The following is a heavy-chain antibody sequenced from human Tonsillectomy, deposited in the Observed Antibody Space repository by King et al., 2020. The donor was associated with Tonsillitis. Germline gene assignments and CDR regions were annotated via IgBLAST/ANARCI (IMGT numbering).Heavy chain of an antibody. D-gene: IGHD3-22*01. J-gene: IGHJ4*02. Sequence: QLVQSGGGLVQPGRSLRLSCAASGFTFDDYAMHWVRQAPGKGLEWVAFIRYDGSNKYYADSVKGRFTISRDNSKNTLYLQMNSLRAEDTAVYYCAKTGDYYDSSGYLSWGQGTLVTVSS. CDR3: AKTGDYYDSSGYLS. CDR2: IRYDGSNK. V-gene: IGHV3-30*02. CDR1: GFTFDDYA.